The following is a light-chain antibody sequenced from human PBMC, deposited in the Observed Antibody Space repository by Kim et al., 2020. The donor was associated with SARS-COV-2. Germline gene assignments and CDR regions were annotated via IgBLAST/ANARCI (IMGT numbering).Light chain of an antibody. Sequence: VALGQTVRITCQGDSLRSYYATWYQQRPGQAPILVIYGKNNRPSGIPDRFSGSSSGNTASLTITGTQAGDEADYYCNSRDTNDNVVFGGGTQLTVL. CDR1: SLRSYY. V-gene: IGLV3-19*01. CDR2: GKN. J-gene: IGLJ2*01. CDR3: NSRDTNDNVV.